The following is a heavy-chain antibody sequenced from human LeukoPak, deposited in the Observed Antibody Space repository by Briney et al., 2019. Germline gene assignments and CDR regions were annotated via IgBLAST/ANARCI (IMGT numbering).Heavy chain of an antibody. CDR3: AKEGYASSWYRFDY. J-gene: IGHJ4*02. CDR2: ISGSGGST. CDR1: GFTFSSYA. V-gene: IGHV3-23*01. Sequence: GGSLRLSCAASGFTFSSYAMSWVRQAPGKGLEWVSGISGSGGSTYYADSVKGRFSISRDNSKNMVYLQMNRLRADDTAVYHCAKEGYASSWYRFDYWGQGTLGTVSS. D-gene: IGHD6-13*01.